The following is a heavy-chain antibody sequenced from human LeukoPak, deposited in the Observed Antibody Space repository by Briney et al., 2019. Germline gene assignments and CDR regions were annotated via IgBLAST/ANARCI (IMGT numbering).Heavy chain of an antibody. CDR3: ARNYYYYMDV. CDR2: IYYSGST. CDR1: GGSISSSSYY. Sequence: SETLSLTCTVSGGSISSSSYYWGWLRQPPGKGLEWIGSIYYSGSTYYNPTLKSRVTISVDTSKNQFSLKLSSVTAADTAVYYCARNYYYYMDVWGKGTTVTVSS. J-gene: IGHJ6*03. V-gene: IGHV4-39*07.